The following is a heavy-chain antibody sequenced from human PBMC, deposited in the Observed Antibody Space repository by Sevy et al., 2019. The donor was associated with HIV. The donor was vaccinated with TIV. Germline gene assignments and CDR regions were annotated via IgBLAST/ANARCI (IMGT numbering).Heavy chain of an antibody. V-gene: IGHV4-34*01. CDR2: INQSGST. CDR1: GESFSNYY. Sequence: SETLSLTCTVYGESFSNYYWSWIRQPPGKGLEWIGEINQSGSTNYNASLKSRITISVDTSKKHFTLRLNFVTAADTAVYYCARGPYYYASINHKLYYYYGMDVWGQGTTVTVSS. J-gene: IGHJ6*02. D-gene: IGHD3-10*01. CDR3: ARGPYYYASINHKLYYYYGMDV.